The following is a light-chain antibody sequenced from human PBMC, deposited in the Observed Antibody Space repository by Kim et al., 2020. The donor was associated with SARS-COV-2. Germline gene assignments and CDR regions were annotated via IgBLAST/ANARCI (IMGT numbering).Light chain of an antibody. CDR3: NSYAGTNHVV. CDR2: EVS. Sequence: QSALTQPPSASGSPRQSVTISCTGTSSDVGGYNYVSWYQQHPGKAPKLMIYEVSKRPSGVPDRFSGSKSGNTASLTVSGLQAEDEADYYCNSYAGTNHVVFGGGAQLTVL. CDR1: SSDVGGYNY. J-gene: IGLJ2*01. V-gene: IGLV2-8*01.